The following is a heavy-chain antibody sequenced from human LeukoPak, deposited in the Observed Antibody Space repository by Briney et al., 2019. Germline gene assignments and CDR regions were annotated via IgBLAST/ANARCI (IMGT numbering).Heavy chain of an antibody. J-gene: IGHJ4*02. D-gene: IGHD2-15*01. Sequence: GRSLRLSCAASGFTFSSYAMHWVRQAPGKGLEWVAVISYDGSNKYYADSVKGRFTISRDNSKNTLFLQMNSLRAEDTAIYYCAKDLRVARLWGQGTLVTVSS. CDR1: GFTFSSYA. CDR2: ISYDGSNK. CDR3: AKDLRVARL. V-gene: IGHV3-30*04.